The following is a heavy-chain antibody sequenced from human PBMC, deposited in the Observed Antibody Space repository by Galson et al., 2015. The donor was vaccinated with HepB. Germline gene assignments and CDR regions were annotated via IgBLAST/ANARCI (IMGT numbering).Heavy chain of an antibody. CDR1: GYTFTSYY. J-gene: IGHJ3*02. CDR3: ARPPDSSGYSNAFDI. D-gene: IGHD3-22*01. Sequence: KVSCKASGYTFTSYYMHWVRQAPGQGLEWMGIINPSGGSTSYAQKFQGRVTMTRDTSTSTVYMELSSLRSEDTAVHYCARPPDSSGYSNAFDIWGQGTMVTVSS. V-gene: IGHV1-46*01. CDR2: INPSGGST.